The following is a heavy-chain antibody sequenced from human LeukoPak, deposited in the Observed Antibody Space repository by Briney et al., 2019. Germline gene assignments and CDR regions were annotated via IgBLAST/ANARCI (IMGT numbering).Heavy chain of an antibody. J-gene: IGHJ4*02. CDR1: GYTFNSYA. V-gene: IGHV1-2*02. Sequence: ASVEVSCKASGYTFNSYAMHWVRQAPGQGLEWMGWITPSGGTNYPQKSQGRVAVTRDTSITTAYMDLSRLAAADTAVYYRARDRNGDGFAHFDDWGQGALVTVSS. CDR2: ITPSGGT. D-gene: IGHD5-24*01. CDR3: ARDRNGDGFAHFDD.